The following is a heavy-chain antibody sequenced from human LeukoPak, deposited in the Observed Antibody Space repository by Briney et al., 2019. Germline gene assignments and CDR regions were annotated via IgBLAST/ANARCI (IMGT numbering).Heavy chain of an antibody. CDR1: GGSISNKY. D-gene: IGHD1-26*01. J-gene: IGHJ4*02. V-gene: IGHV4-4*07. CDR3: ARISGSYPPYFDY. Sequence: PSETLSLTCTVSGGSISNKYWSWIRQPAGKGLEWIGRIYTSGSTNYNPSLKSRVTMSVDTSKNQFSLKLSSVTAADTAVYYCARISGSYPPYFDYWGQGTLVTVSS. CDR2: IYTSGST.